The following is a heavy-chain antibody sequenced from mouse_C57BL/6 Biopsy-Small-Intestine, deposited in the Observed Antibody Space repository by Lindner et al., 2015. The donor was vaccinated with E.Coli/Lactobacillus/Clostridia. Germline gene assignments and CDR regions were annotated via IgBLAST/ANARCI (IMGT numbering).Heavy chain of an antibody. CDR3: AREADGYFDV. CDR1: GYTFTDYY. CDR2: INPYNGGT. Sequence: VQLQESGPVLVKPGASVKMSCKASGYTFTDYYMNWVKQSHGKSLEWIGVINPYNGGTSYNQKFKGKATLTVDKSSSTAYMELNSLTSEDSAVYYCAREADGYFDVWGTGTTVTVSS. V-gene: IGHV1-19*01. J-gene: IGHJ1*03. D-gene: IGHD6-1*01.